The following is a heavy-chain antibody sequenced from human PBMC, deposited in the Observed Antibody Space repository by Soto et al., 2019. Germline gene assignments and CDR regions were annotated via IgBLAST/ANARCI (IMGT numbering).Heavy chain of an antibody. CDR3: AQHAEHRGYYYYGMDV. D-gene: IGHD3-10*01. CDR2: ISSSSSYI. CDR1: GFTFSSYS. J-gene: IGHJ6*02. Sequence: GRSLRLSCAASGFTFSSYSMNWVRQTPGKGLEWVSSISSSSSYIYYADSVKGRFTISRDNAKNSLYLQMNSLRAEDTAVYYCAQHAEHRGYYYYGMDVWGQGTTVTVSS. V-gene: IGHV3-21*01.